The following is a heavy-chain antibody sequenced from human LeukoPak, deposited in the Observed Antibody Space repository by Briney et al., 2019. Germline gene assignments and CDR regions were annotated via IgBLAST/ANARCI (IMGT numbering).Heavy chain of an antibody. CDR2: INPNSGGT. Sequence: GASVKVSCNASGYTFTGYYMHWVRQAPGQGLEWMGWINPNSGGTNYAQKFQGRVTMTRDTSISTAYMELSRLRSDDTAVYYCARDLLLWFGELFLDYWGQGTLVTVSS. V-gene: IGHV1-2*02. CDR1: GYTFTGYY. J-gene: IGHJ4*02. CDR3: ARDLLLWFGELFLDY. D-gene: IGHD3-10*01.